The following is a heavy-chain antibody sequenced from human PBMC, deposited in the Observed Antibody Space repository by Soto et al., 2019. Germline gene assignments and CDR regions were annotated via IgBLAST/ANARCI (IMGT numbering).Heavy chain of an antibody. V-gene: IGHV2-5*02. D-gene: IGHD3-9*01. CDR2: IYWDDSK. CDR3: AHKGPEDWPLDY. CDR1: GFSLSTSGVG. J-gene: IGHJ4*01. Sequence: QITLKESGPTLVRPTQTLTLTCAFSGFSLSTSGVGVGWIRQPPGKALEWLAVIYWDDSKHYSPSLRSRLTITKDTSKHRVVLTMTNMDPMDTGTYYCAHKGPEDWPLDYWGHGTLVTVSS.